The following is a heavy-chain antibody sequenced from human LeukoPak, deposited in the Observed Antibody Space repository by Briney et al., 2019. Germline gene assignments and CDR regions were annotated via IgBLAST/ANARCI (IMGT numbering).Heavy chain of an antibody. Sequence: GGPLRLSCAASGFTFSRYWMHWVRQAPGKGLVWVSRINSDGSNTRDADSVKGRFTISRDNAKNTLYLQMNSLRAEDTAVYYCAREGDDSSGYYPQWGQGTLVTVSS. J-gene: IGHJ4*02. CDR1: GFTFSRYW. CDR3: AREGDDSSGYYPQ. CDR2: INSDGSNT. V-gene: IGHV3-74*01. D-gene: IGHD3-22*01.